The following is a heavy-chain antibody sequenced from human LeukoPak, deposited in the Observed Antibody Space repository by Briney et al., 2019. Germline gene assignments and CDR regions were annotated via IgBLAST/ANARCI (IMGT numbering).Heavy chain of an antibody. CDR3: ARDYSGSHDY. CDR1: GGAISSSSYY. D-gene: IGHD1-26*01. J-gene: IGHJ4*02. V-gene: IGHV4-61*01. Sequence: PSETLSLTCTVSGGAISSSSYYWSWIRQPPGKGLEWIGYIYYSGSTNYNPSLKSRVTISVDTSKNQFSLKLSSVTAADTAVYYCARDYSGSHDYWGQGTLVTVSS. CDR2: IYYSGST.